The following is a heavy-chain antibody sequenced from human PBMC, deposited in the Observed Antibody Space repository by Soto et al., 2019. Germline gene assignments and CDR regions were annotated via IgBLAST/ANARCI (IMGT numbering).Heavy chain of an antibody. CDR1: GFTFSGYS. J-gene: IGHJ1*01. Sequence: PGGSLRLSCAASGFTFSGYSMNWVRQAPGKGLERISYINYSTGTIYYADSVKGRFTISRDNAKNSLLLQMNSLRDEDTAVESCAGAKTFIRVPTSIDCWGQGTRFAVAS. CDR2: INYSTGTI. D-gene: IGHD3-16*01. CDR3: AGAKTFIRVPTSIDC. V-gene: IGHV3-48*02.